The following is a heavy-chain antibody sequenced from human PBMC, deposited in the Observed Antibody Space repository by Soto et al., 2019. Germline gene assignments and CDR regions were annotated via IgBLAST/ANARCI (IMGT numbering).Heavy chain of an antibody. D-gene: IGHD3-3*01. CDR1: GGSVSSSY. CDR2: TYYSGST. J-gene: IGHJ4*02. V-gene: IGHV4-59*02. Sequence: PSETLSLTCTVSGGSVSSSYWSWIRQPLGKGLEWIGYTYYSGSTSYNPALKSRVSISMDMSKNQFSLHFTSVTAADTAVYFCARGETTTWYYAYWGQGILVTAS. CDR3: ARGETTTWYYAY.